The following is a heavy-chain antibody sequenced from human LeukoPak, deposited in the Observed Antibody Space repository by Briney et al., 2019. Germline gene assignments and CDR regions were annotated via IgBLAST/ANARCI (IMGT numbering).Heavy chain of an antibody. CDR2: FDLEDGET. CDR3: ASLSYSNPRPWYFDL. V-gene: IGHV1-24*01. D-gene: IGHD4-11*01. Sequence: GASVKVSCKVSGYTLTELSIHWVRQAPGKGLEWMGGFDLEDGETIYAQKFQGRVTLTEDTSTDTAYMELSSLRSEDTAVYYCASLSYSNPRPWYFDLWGRGTLVTVSS. CDR1: GYTLTELS. J-gene: IGHJ2*01.